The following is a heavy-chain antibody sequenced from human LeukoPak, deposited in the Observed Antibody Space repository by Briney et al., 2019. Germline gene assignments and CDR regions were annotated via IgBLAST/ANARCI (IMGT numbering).Heavy chain of an antibody. J-gene: IGHJ4*02. CDR1: GFTFTNYG. D-gene: IGHD3-22*01. Sequence: ASVKVSCKASGFTFTNYGISWVRQAPGQGLEWMGWISGYNGNTNYAQKFRGRVTITRNTSISTAYMELNSLRSEDTAVYYCARVRDDSSGYRSLEYWGQGTLVTVSS. CDR2: ISGYNGNT. V-gene: IGHV1-18*01. CDR3: ARVRDDSSGYRSLEY.